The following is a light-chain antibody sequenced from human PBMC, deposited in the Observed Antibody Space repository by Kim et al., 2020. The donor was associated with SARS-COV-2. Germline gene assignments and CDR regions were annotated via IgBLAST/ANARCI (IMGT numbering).Light chain of an antibody. Sequence: ASVKLTCTLSSGHSRYAIAWHQQQPGKGPRYLMTLNSDGSHSKGDGIPDRFSGSSSGAERYLTISSLQSEDEADYYCQTWGTGIRVFGGGTQLTVL. V-gene: IGLV4-69*01. CDR2: LNSDGSH. CDR3: QTWGTGIRV. J-gene: IGLJ3*02. CDR1: SGHSRYA.